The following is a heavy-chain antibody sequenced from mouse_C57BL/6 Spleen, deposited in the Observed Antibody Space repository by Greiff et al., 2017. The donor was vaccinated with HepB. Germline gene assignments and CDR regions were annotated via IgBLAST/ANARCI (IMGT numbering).Heavy chain of an antibody. V-gene: IGHV2-6-1*01. D-gene: IGHD1-1*01. CDR2: IWSDGST. Sequence: VQRVESGPGLVAPSQSLSITCTVSGFSLTSYGVHWVRQPPGKGLEWLVVIWSDGSTTYNSALKSRLSISKDNSKSQVFLKMNSLQTDDTAMYCCARHGATVVANYAMDYWGQGTSVTVSS. CDR1: GFSLTSYG. CDR3: ARHGATVVANYAMDY. J-gene: IGHJ4*01.